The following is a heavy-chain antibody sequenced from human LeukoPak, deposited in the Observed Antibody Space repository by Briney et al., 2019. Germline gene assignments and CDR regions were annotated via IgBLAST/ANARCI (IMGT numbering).Heavy chain of an antibody. D-gene: IGHD3-9*01. V-gene: IGHV1-2*02. J-gene: IGHJ4*02. CDR3: ARALRTDILTTDY. CDR2: INPNSGGA. CDR1: GYTFTGRF. Sequence: ASVKVSCKASGYTFTGRFVHWVRQAPGQGLEWMGWINPNSGGAKYAQNFQGRVSITTDTSISTAYMELSRLRSGDTAVYYCARALRTDILTTDYWGQGTLVTVSS.